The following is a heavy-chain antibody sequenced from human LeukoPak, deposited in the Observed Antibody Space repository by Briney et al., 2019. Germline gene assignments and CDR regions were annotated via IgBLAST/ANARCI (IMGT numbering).Heavy chain of an antibody. D-gene: IGHD6-13*01. V-gene: IGHV4-61*02. J-gene: IGHJ6*03. CDR3: ARALVRSSSYYYYYYMDV. CDR2: IYTSGST. CDR1: GGSISSGSYY. Sequence: PSETLSLTCTVPGGSISSGSYYWSWIRQPAGKGLEWIGRIYTSGSTNYNPSLKSRVTISVDTSKNQFSLKLSSVTAADTAVYYCARALVRSSSYYYYYYMDVWGKGTTVTVSS.